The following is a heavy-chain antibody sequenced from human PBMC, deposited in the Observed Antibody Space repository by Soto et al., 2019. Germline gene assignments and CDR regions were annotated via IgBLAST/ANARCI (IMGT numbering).Heavy chain of an antibody. CDR2: LYYSGNT. CDR3: ARVGGVAARTFDY. V-gene: IGHV4-59*01. Sequence: SETLSLTCTVPVGSIIPFYWSWVRQPPGKGLEWIGYLYYSGNTNYNPSLKSRVTISVDASKNQVSLRLTSVTAADTAVYYCARVGGVAARTFDYWGQGTVVTVSS. CDR1: VGSIIPFY. J-gene: IGHJ4*02. D-gene: IGHD2-15*01.